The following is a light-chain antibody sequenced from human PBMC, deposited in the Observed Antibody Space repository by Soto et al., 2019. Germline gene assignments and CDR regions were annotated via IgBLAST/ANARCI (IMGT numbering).Light chain of an antibody. Sequence: DIVMTQSPDSLAVSLGERATINCKSSQSVLYTSNNKNHLAWYQQKPGQHPKLLIYWASTRESGVPDRFSGSGSGTDFTLTISSLQAEDVAVYYCQQFYSIPITFGPGTKVDIK. V-gene: IGKV4-1*01. J-gene: IGKJ3*01. CDR2: WAS. CDR3: QQFYSIPIT. CDR1: QSVLYTSNNKNH.